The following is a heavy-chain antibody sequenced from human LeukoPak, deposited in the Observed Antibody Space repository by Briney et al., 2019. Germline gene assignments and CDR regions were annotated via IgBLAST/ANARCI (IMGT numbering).Heavy chain of an antibody. CDR1: GFTFKNYA. J-gene: IGHJ5*02. V-gene: IGHV3-30*04. D-gene: IGHD6-13*01. CDR2: ISYDGRIE. CDR3: VRSYSSSWYGGGGWFDP. Sequence: GGSLRLSCAASGFTFKNYAMHWVRQGPGKGLDWVAVISYDGRIEYYADSVKGRFTISRDKSKNNLYLQMNSLRVEDTAVYHCVRSYSSSWYGGGGWFDPWGQGTLVTVSS.